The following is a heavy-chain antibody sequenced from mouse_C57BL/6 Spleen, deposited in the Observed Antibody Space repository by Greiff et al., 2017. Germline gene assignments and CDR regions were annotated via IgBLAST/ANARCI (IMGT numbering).Heavy chain of an antibody. CDR3: ARKDYGSPYWYFDV. CDR2: IYPSDSET. CDR1: GYTFTSYW. Sequence: VQLQQPGAELVRPGSSVKLSCKASGYTFTSYWMDWVKQRPGQGLEWIGNIYPSDSETHYNQKFKDKATLTVDKSSSTAYMQLSSLTSEDSAVYYCARKDYGSPYWYFDVWGTGTTVTVSS. V-gene: IGHV1-61*01. J-gene: IGHJ1*03. D-gene: IGHD1-1*01.